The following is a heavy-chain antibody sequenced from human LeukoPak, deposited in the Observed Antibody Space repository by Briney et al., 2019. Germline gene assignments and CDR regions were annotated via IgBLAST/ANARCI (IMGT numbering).Heavy chain of an antibody. CDR1: GGSFSCYY. D-gene: IGHD6-6*01. V-gene: IGHV4-34*01. CDR2: INHSGST. CDR3: ARGRNSSSENWYYMDV. J-gene: IGHJ6*03. Sequence: SETLSLTCAVYGGSFSCYYWSWIRQPPGKGLEWIGEINHSGSTNYNPSLKSRVTISIDTSKNQFSLKLSALTAANTPLYYGARGRNSSSENWYYMDVWGKGTTVTVSS.